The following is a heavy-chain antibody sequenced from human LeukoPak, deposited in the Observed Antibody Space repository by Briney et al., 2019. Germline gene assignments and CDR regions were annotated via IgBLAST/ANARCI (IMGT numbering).Heavy chain of an antibody. CDR2: IWYDGSNK. Sequence: GGSLRLSCAASGFIFNNYWMNWVRQAPGKGLEWVAVIWYDGSNKYYADSVKGRFTISRDNSKNTLYLQMNSLRAEDTAVYYCAREIVLYGMDVWGQGTTVTVSS. CDR1: GFIFNNYW. CDR3: AREIVLYGMDV. V-gene: IGHV3-33*08. D-gene: IGHD2/OR15-2a*01. J-gene: IGHJ6*02.